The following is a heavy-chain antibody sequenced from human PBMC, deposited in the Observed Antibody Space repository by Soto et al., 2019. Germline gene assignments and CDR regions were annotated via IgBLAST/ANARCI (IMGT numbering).Heavy chain of an antibody. Sequence: ASVKVSCKASGYTFTSYGISWVRQAPGQGLEWMGWISAYNGNTNYAQKLQGRVTMTTDTSTSTAYMELRSLRSDDTAVYYCARGEQDSSSPRTNSFDYWGQGTLVTVSS. CDR2: ISAYNGNT. CDR3: ARGEQDSSSPRTNSFDY. D-gene: IGHD6-6*01. J-gene: IGHJ4*02. V-gene: IGHV1-18*01. CDR1: GYTFTSYG.